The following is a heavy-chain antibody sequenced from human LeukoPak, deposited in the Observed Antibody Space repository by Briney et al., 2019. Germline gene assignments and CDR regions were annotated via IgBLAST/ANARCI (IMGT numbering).Heavy chain of an antibody. V-gene: IGHV4-39*01. CDR2: IYYSGST. Sequence: SETLSLTCTVSGGSISSSSYYWGWIRQPPGKGLEWIGGIYYSGSTYYNPSLKSRVTISVDTSKNQFSLKLCSVTAADTAVYYCARRSSSGQLAFDYWGQGTLVTVSS. J-gene: IGHJ4*02. D-gene: IGHD3-22*01. CDR1: GGSISSSSYY. CDR3: ARRSSSGQLAFDY.